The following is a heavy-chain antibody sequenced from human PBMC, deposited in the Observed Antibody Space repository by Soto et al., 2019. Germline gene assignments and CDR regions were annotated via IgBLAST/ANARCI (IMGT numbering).Heavy chain of an antibody. CDR1: GFTFSSYG. D-gene: IGHD4-4*01. CDR2: ISYDGSNK. J-gene: IGHJ6*02. CDR3: AKEASVTHSYYYYGMDV. V-gene: IGHV3-30*18. Sequence: LRLSCAASGFTFSSYGMHWVRQAPGKGLEWVAVISYDGSNKYYADSVKGRFTISRDNSKNTLYLQMNSLRAEDTAVYYCAKEASVTHSYYYYGMDVWGQGTTVTVSS.